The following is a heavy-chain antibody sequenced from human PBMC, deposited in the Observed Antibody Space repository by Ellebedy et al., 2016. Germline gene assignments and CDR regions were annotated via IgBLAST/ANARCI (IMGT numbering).Heavy chain of an antibody. CDR3: ARDSRQWLEEYYYDY. D-gene: IGHD6-19*01. CDR1: GYTFTDYY. J-gene: IGHJ4*02. CDR2: INPSGGST. Sequence: ASVKVSCKASGYTFTDYYMHWVRQAPGQGLEWMGIINPSGGSTSYALKFQGRVTLTRDTSTSTVYMELSSLRSEDTAVYYCARDSRQWLEEYYYDYWGQGTLVIVSS. V-gene: IGHV1-46*01.